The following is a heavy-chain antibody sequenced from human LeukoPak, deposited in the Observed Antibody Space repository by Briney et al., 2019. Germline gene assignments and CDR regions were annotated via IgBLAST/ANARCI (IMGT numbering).Heavy chain of an antibody. D-gene: IGHD6-13*01. CDR2: IYYSGST. V-gene: IGHV4-31*03. J-gene: IGHJ4*02. CDR1: GGSISSGGYY. Sequence: SETLSLTCTVSGGSISSGGYYWSWIRQHPGKGLEWIGYIYYSGSTYYNPSLKSRVTISVDTSKNQFSLKLSSVTAADTAVYYCARGIAAAGEFGYWGQGTLVTVSS. CDR3: ARGIAAAGEFGY.